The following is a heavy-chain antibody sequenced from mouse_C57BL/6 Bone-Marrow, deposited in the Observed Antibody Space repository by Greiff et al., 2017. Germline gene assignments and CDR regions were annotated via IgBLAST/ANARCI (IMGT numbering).Heavy chain of an antibody. CDR3: ARRYGNPYAMDY. Sequence: QVQLQQPGAELVKPGASVKMSCKASGYTFPSYWITWVKQRPGPGLEWIGDIYPGSGSTNYNEKFKSKATLTVDTSSSTAYMQLSSLTSEDSAVYYCARRYGNPYAMDYWGQGTSVTVSS. D-gene: IGHD2-10*02. V-gene: IGHV1-55*01. CDR1: GYTFPSYW. J-gene: IGHJ4*01. CDR2: IYPGSGST.